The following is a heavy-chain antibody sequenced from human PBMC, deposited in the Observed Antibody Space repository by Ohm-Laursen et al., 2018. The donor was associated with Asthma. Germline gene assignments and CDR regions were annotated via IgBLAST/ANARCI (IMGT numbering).Heavy chain of an antibody. CDR1: GFTFSSYS. J-gene: IGHJ4*02. CDR2: ISSSSSYI. CDR3: ARDSGWNALDY. Sequence: SLRLSCEAPGFTFSSYSMNWVRQAPGKGLEWVSSISSSSSYIYYADSVKGRFTISRDNAKNSLFLQMNSLRGEDTALYYCARDSGWNALDYWGQGTLVSVSS. V-gene: IGHV3-21*04. D-gene: IGHD1-1*01.